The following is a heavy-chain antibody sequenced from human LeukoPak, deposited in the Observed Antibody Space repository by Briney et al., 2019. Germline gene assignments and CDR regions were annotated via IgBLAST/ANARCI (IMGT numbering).Heavy chain of an antibody. J-gene: IGHJ4*02. D-gene: IGHD3-22*01. CDR1: GFTFSSYG. CDR3: AKDPTHFRVWDDYDNTRLNY. Sequence: GGSLRLSCAASGFTFSSYGMHWVRQAPGKGLEWVAVISYDGSNKYYADSVKGRFTISRDNSKNTVYLQMNSLRAEDTAAYYCAKDPTHFRVWDDYDNTRLNYWGQGTLVTVSS. CDR2: ISYDGSNK. V-gene: IGHV3-30*18.